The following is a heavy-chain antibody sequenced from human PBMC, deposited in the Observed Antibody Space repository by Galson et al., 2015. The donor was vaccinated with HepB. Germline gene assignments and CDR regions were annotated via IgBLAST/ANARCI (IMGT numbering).Heavy chain of an antibody. Sequence: SLRLSCAASGFTFSSNWMHWVRQAPGKGLEWVSGISWNSGSIGYADSVKGRFTISRDNAKNSLYLQMDSLRAEDTALYYCAKLWDTAMVYDAFDIWGQGTMVTVSS. CDR2: ISWNSGSI. V-gene: IGHV3-9*01. J-gene: IGHJ3*02. D-gene: IGHD5-18*01. CDR1: GFTFSSNW. CDR3: AKLWDTAMVYDAFDI.